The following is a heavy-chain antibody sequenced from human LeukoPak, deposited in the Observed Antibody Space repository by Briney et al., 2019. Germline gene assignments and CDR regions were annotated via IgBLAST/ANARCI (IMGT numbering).Heavy chain of an antibody. CDR3: ARESSGYPYHFDF. J-gene: IGHJ4*02. CDR1: GGSISSGSNS. CDR2: IYSSGST. Sequence: SETLSLTCTVSGGSISSGSNSWNWIRQPAGKDPEWIGRIYSSGSTSYNPSLKSRVTISVDTSKKQFSLTLSSVTAADTAVYYCARESSGYPYHFDFWGQGTLVTLSS. D-gene: IGHD3-22*01. V-gene: IGHV4-61*02.